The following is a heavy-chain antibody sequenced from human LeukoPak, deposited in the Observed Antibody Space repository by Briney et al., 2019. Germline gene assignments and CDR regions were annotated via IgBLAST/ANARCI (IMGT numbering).Heavy chain of an antibody. CDR2: IGSSGSTI. Sequence: GGSLRLSCAASGFTFSDYYMSWIRQAPGKGLEWVSYIGSSGSTIYYADSVKGRFTISRDNAKNSLYLQMNSLRAEDTAVYYCARSPRNSPYYYGSGSYLWFDPWGQGTLVTVSS. J-gene: IGHJ5*02. CDR3: ARSPRNSPYYYGSGSYLWFDP. D-gene: IGHD3-10*01. CDR1: GFTFSDYY. V-gene: IGHV3-11*01.